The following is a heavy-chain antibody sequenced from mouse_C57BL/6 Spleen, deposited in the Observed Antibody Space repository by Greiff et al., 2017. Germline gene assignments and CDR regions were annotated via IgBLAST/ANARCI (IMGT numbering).Heavy chain of an antibody. D-gene: IGHD2-1*01. J-gene: IGHJ3*01. V-gene: IGHV1-59*01. CDR2: IDPSDSYT. CDR3: ARRGNGGFAY. Sequence: QVQLQQPGAELVRPGTSVKLSCKASGYTFTSYWMHWVKQRPGQGLEWIGVIDPSDSYTNYNQKFKGKATLTVDTSSSTAYMQLSSLTSEDSAVXYCARRGNGGFAYWGQGTLVTVSA. CDR1: GYTFTSYW.